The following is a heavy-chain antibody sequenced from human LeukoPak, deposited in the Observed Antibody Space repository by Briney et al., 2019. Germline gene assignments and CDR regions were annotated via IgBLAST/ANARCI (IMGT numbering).Heavy chain of an antibody. V-gene: IGHV3-23*01. D-gene: IGHD1-7*01. Sequence: GGSLRLSCAASGFTFSSYAMSWVRQAPGKGLEWVSAISGSGGSTYYADSVKGRFTISRDNSKNTPYLQMNSLRAEDTAVYYCAKAREYNWNYGYFQHWGQGTLVTVSS. J-gene: IGHJ1*01. CDR1: GFTFSSYA. CDR3: AKAREYNWNYGYFQH. CDR2: ISGSGGST.